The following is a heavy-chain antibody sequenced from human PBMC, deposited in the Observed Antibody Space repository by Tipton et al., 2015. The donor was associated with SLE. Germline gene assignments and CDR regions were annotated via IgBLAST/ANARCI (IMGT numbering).Heavy chain of an antibody. D-gene: IGHD3-3*01. CDR1: GVSFSDYF. CDR2: VNHSGST. Sequence: TLSLTCAVYGVSFSDYFWNWIRQSPGKGLEWIGEVNHSGSTDYHPSLKSRVTMSVDTPKNQFSLKLASLTAADTAVYYCARSSTLGVVRGCFDSWGRGALVT. J-gene: IGHJ4*02. V-gene: IGHV4-34*01. CDR3: ARSSTLGVVRGCFDS.